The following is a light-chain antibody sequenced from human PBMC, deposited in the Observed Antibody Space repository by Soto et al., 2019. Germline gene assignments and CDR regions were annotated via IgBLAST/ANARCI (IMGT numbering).Light chain of an antibody. V-gene: IGKV3-20*01. Sequence: EIVLTQSPGTLSLSPGERATLSCRASQNVNTKYLSWDQFQHGQAPRISIFGASGRATGIPDRFSGSGSGTDFTLTISRLEPEDFAVYYCQQYRSSPPELTFGGGTKVDIK. J-gene: IGKJ4*01. CDR2: GAS. CDR1: QNVNTKY. CDR3: QQYRSSPPELT.